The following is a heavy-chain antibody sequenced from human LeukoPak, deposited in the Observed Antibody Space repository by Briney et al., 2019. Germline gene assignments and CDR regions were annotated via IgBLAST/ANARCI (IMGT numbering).Heavy chain of an antibody. Sequence: GASVKVSCKTSGYTFTAYYIHWLRQAPGQRPEWMAWINPNSVGSYFAHKFQGRITLTRDTSISTAYMELNRLISDDTAVYYCATRPAYSSSFDYWGQGSLVTVSS. V-gene: IGHV1-2*02. CDR1: GYTFTAYY. CDR3: ATRPAYSSSFDY. D-gene: IGHD6-6*01. CDR2: INPNSVGS. J-gene: IGHJ4*02.